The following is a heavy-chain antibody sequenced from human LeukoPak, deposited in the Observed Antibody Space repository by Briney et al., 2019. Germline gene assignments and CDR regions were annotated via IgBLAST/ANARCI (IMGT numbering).Heavy chain of an antibody. V-gene: IGHV4-39*01. CDR1: GGSISSSSYY. J-gene: IGHJ4*02. Sequence: SENLSLTCTVSGGSISSSSYYWGWIRQPPGKGLEWIGSIYHSGSTYYNPSLKSRVTISVDTSKNQFSLKPSSVTAADTAVYYCARQGYSSSWYSVEVPFSYWGQGTLVTVSS. CDR3: ARQGYSSSWYSVEVPFSY. D-gene: IGHD6-13*01. CDR2: IYHSGST.